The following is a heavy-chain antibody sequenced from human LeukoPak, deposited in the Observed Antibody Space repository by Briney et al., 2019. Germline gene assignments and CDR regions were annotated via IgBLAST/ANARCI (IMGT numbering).Heavy chain of an antibody. Sequence: SETLSLTCTASGGSISSSSYYWGWIRQPPGKGLEWIGSIYYSGSTYYNPSLKSRVTISVDTSKNQFSLKLSSVTAADTAVYYCARDMSLNYVWGSYRDPFDYWGQGTLVTVSS. CDR2: IYYSGST. D-gene: IGHD3-16*02. CDR3: ARDMSLNYVWGSYRDPFDY. CDR1: GGSISSSSYY. J-gene: IGHJ4*02. V-gene: IGHV4-39*07.